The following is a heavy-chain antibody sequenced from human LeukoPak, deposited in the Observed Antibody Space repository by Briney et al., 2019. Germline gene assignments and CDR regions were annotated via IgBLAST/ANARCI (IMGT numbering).Heavy chain of an antibody. V-gene: IGHV1-18*01. Sequence: ASVKVSCKASGYTFTSYGISWVRQAPGQGLEWMGWNSAYNGNTNYAQKLQGRVTMTTDTSTSTAYMELRSLRSDDTAVYYCAREPGIAAAGTIDYWGQGTLVTVSS. CDR1: GYTFTSYG. CDR2: NSAYNGNT. CDR3: AREPGIAAAGTIDY. D-gene: IGHD6-13*01. J-gene: IGHJ4*02.